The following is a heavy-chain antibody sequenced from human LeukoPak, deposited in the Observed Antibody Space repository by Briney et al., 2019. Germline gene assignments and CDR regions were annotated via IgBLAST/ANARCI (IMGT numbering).Heavy chain of an antibody. V-gene: IGHV4-61*02. Sequence: PSETLSLTCTVSGGSISSGSYYWRWIRQPAGKGLEWIGRIYTSGSTNYNPSLKSRVTISVDTSKNQFSLKLSSVTAADTAVYYCAREGFDFWSGITPPSWFDPWGQGTLVTVSS. CDR1: GGSISSGSYY. J-gene: IGHJ5*02. D-gene: IGHD3-3*01. CDR2: IYTSGST. CDR3: AREGFDFWSGITPPSWFDP.